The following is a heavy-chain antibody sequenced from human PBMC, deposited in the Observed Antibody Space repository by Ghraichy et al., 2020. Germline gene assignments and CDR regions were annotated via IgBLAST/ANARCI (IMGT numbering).Heavy chain of an antibody. V-gene: IGHV4-34*01. CDR1: GGSFSGYY. CDR2: INHSGST. Sequence: SQTLSLTCAVYGGSFSGYYWSWIRQPPGKGLEWIGEINHSGSTNYNPSLKSRVTISVDTSKNQFSLKLNSVTAADTAVYYCARETMAARRFPEPIDYWGQGTLVNVSS. J-gene: IGHJ4*02. D-gene: IGHD6-6*01. CDR3: ARETMAARRFPEPIDY.